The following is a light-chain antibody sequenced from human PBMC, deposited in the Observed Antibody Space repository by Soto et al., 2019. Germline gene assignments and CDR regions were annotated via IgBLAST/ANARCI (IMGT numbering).Light chain of an antibody. Sequence: QSALTQPASVSGSPGQSIAISCTGTSSDGGGYNYVSWYQQHPGKAPKLMIYDVSNRPSGVSNRFSGSKSGNTASLTISGLQAEDEADYYCSSFTSSNTYVFGTGTRSPS. V-gene: IGLV2-14*01. J-gene: IGLJ1*01. CDR3: SSFTSSNTYV. CDR2: DVS. CDR1: SSDGGGYNY.